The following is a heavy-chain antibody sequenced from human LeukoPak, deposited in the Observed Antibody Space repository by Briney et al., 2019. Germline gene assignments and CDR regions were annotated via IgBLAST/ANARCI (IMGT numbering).Heavy chain of an antibody. V-gene: IGHV3-15*01. J-gene: IGHJ4*02. CDR1: GFTFSNAW. Sequence: GGSLRLSCAASGFTFSNAWMSWVRQAPGKGLEWVGRIKSKTDGGTTDYAAPVKGRFTISRDNAKNSLYLQMNSLRAEDTAVYYCARGSPGYWGQGTLVTVSS. CDR3: ARGSPGY. CDR2: IKSKTDGGTT.